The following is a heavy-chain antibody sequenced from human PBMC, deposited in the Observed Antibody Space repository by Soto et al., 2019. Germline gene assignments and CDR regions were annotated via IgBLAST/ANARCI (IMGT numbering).Heavy chain of an antibody. V-gene: IGHV4-30-2*01. CDR3: ARAVAPYFGTWFDP. Sequence: PSETLSLTCAVSGGSITSGNSYSWSWIRQPPGKGLEWIGSISHTGSTSYNPSLKSRLTMSVDKSKNQFSLRLSSVTAADMAVYYCARAVAPYFGTWFDPWGQGILVTFSS. D-gene: IGHD3-10*01. J-gene: IGHJ5*02. CDR1: GGSITSGNSYS. CDR2: ISHTGST.